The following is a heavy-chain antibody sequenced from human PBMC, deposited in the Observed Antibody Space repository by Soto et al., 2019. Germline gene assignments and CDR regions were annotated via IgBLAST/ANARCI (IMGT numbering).Heavy chain of an antibody. CDR3: ARGYDFWSGGTDGMDF. J-gene: IGHJ6*02. CDR2: IWYDGSNK. D-gene: IGHD3-3*01. CDR1: GFTFSSYG. V-gene: IGHV3-33*01. Sequence: PGGSLRLSCAASGFTFSSYGMHWVRQAPGKGLEWVAVIWYDGSNKYYADSVKGRFTISRDNSKNTLYPQMNSLRAEDTAVYYCARGYDFWSGGTDGMDFWGQGSKVTVSS.